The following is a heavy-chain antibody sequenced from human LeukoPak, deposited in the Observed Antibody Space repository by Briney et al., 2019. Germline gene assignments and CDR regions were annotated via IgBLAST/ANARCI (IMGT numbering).Heavy chain of an antibody. V-gene: IGHV1-2*02. J-gene: IGHJ6*02. Sequence: GASVKVSCKASGYTFTGYYMHWVRQAPGQGLEWMGWINPNSGGTNYAQKFQGRVTMTRDTSISTAYMELSRLRPDDTAVYYCARSTLDCSSTSCYGYYYGMDVWGQGTTVTVSS. D-gene: IGHD2-2*01. CDR1: GYTFTGYY. CDR2: INPNSGGT. CDR3: ARSTLDCSSTSCYGYYYGMDV.